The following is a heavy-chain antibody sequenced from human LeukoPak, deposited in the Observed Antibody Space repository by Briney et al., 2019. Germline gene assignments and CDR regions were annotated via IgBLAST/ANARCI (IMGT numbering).Heavy chain of an antibody. V-gene: IGHV4-30-2*01. CDR3: ARVTGPPDDAFDI. Sequence: SETLSLTCAVSGGSISSGGYSWSWIRQPPGKGLEWIGYIYHSGSTYYNPSLKSRVTISVDRSKNQFSLKLSSATAADTAVYYCARVTGPPDDAFDIWGQGTMVTVSS. J-gene: IGHJ3*02. D-gene: IGHD1-14*01. CDR1: GGSISSGGYS. CDR2: IYHSGST.